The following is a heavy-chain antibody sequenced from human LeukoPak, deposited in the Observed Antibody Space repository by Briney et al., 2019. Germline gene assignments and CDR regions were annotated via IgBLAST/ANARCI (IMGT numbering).Heavy chain of an antibody. V-gene: IGHV3-49*04. CDR1: GFTFGEDA. J-gene: IGHJ4*02. CDR2: IRRKTYGGTT. D-gene: IGHD2-15*01. Sequence: HSGGSLRLSCTASGFTFGEDAMSWVRQAPGKGLEWVGFIRRKTYGGTTEYAASVKGRFSISRDDSKSIAYLQMNSLKTADTAVYFCARLIAVVVAASSYFDSWGQGARVSVSS. CDR3: ARLIAVVVAASSYFDS.